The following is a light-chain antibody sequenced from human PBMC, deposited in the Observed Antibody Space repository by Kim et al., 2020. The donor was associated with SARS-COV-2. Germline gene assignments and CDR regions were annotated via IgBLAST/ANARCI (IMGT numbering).Light chain of an antibody. J-gene: IGKJ3*01. CDR1: QSILHSVGKTY. CDR3: RLGIHLPQT. Sequence: DIVMTQTPLSLSVTTGQPASISCKSSQSILHSVGKTYLYWYLKKPGQSPQLLIYEVSSRFSGVPDRFRGSGSGTDFTLKISRVETEFVRVYYCRLGIHLPQTFGPGTKLDIK. CDR2: EVS. V-gene: IGKV2-29*02.